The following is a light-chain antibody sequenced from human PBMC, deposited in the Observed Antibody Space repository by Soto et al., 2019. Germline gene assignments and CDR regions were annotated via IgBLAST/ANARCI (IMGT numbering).Light chain of an antibody. Sequence: DIQMTQSPSSLSASVGDRVTITCRASQGISNHLAWYQHKPGKVPKLLIYAASTLQSGVPSRFSGSGSGTDFTLTISSLQPGDVATYYCQEYNSALRTFGQGTKVEVK. CDR2: AAS. V-gene: IGKV1-27*01. J-gene: IGKJ1*01. CDR3: QEYNSALRT. CDR1: QGISNH.